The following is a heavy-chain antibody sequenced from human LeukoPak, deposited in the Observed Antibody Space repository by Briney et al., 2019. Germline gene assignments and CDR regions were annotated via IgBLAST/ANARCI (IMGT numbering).Heavy chain of an antibody. CDR1: GGSISSGDYY. CDR2: IYYSGST. Sequence: PSETLSLTCTVSGGSISSGDYYWSWIRQPPGKGLEWIGYIYYSGSTYYNPPLKSRVTISVDTSKNQFSLKLSSVTAADTAVYYCASLRDYCSGGSCYYFDYWGQGTLVTVSS. J-gene: IGHJ4*02. V-gene: IGHV4-30-4*01. D-gene: IGHD2-15*01. CDR3: ASLRDYCSGGSCYYFDY.